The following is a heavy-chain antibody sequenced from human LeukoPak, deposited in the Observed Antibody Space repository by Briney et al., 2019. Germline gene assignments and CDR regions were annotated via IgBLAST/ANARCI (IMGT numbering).Heavy chain of an antibody. Sequence: GGSLRLSCAASGFSFSSYWMHWVRQAPGKGLVWVSRINTDGSSISYADSVKGRFTISRDNAKNTLYLQMNSLRAEDTAVYYCARIPVSGTALDCWGQGTLVTVSS. D-gene: IGHD6-19*01. CDR2: INTDGSSI. CDR1: GFSFSSYW. J-gene: IGHJ4*02. V-gene: IGHV3-74*01. CDR3: ARIPVSGTALDC.